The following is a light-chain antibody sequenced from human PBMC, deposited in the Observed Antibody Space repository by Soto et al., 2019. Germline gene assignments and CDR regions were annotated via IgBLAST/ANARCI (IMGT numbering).Light chain of an antibody. CDR1: QTGSSC. J-gene: IGKJ5*01. CDR3: QQYSNWPLIT. Sequence: VLTQSPATLSLAPGETATLSCRPSQTGSSCLLWYHQKPGQAPSRLIFDASNRATGVTARFSGSGSETDFTITISSLEAEDFAVYYCQQYSNWPLITFGQGTRLEIK. V-gene: IGKV3-11*01. CDR2: DAS.